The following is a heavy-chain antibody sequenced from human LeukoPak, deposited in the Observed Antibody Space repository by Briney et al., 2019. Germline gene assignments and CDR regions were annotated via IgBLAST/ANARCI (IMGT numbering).Heavy chain of an antibody. V-gene: IGHV1-18*01. D-gene: IGHD6-19*01. CDR2: ISAYNGNT. CDR3: ARVIAVAVEEYYYYYYMDV. Sequence: GASVKVSCKASGYTFTSYGISWVRQAPGQGLEWMGWISAYNGNTNYAQKLQGRVTMTTDTSTSTAYMELRSLRSDDTAVYYCARVIAVAVEEYYYYYYMDVWGKGTTVTISS. J-gene: IGHJ6*03. CDR1: GYTFTSYG.